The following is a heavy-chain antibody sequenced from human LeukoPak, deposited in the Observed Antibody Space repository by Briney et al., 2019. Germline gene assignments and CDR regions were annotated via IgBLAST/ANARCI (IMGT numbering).Heavy chain of an antibody. CDR1: GFTFNNYA. V-gene: IGHV3-23*01. Sequence: GGSLRLSCAASGFTFNNYAMSWVRQAPGEGLEWVSTISGSDDNTYYADSVKGRFTISRDISKNTLYLQMNSLRADDTAVYYCANDFDHWGQGTLVTVSS. J-gene: IGHJ4*02. CDR2: ISGSDDNT. CDR3: ANDFDH.